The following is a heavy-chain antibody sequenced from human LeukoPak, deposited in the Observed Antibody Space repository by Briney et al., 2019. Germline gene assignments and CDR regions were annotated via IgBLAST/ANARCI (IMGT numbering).Heavy chain of an antibody. J-gene: IGHJ6*02. CDR2: ISNGGRTI. CDR1: GFTFSSYE. V-gene: IGHV3-48*03. Sequence: GGSLRLSCAASGFTFSSYEMNWVRQAPGKGLEWVSYISNGGRTIYYADSVKGRFAISRDNAKNSLYLQMNSLRAEDTAVYYCARVKGYYGSRSGMDVWGQGTTVTVSS. D-gene: IGHD3-10*01. CDR3: ARVKGYYGSRSGMDV.